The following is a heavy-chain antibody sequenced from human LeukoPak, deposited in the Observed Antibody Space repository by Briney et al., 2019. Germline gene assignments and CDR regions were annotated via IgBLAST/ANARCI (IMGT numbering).Heavy chain of an antibody. CDR3: ARDGGYYFDY. V-gene: IGHV3-30*04. Sequence: PGRSLRLSCAASGFTFSSHAMHWVRQAPGKGLERVAVISYDGSNKNYADSVKGRFTISRDNSKNTLYLQMNSLRAEDTAVYCCARDGGYYFDYWGQGTLVTVSS. CDR2: ISYDGSNK. J-gene: IGHJ4*02. CDR1: GFTFSSHA. D-gene: IGHD3-16*01.